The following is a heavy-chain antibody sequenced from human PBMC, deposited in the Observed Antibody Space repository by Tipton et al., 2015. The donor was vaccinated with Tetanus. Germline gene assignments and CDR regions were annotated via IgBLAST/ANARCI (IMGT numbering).Heavy chain of an antibody. V-gene: IGHV4-39*01. CDR1: GGSVSNSFYL. D-gene: IGHD6-19*01. CDR3: ARNYNSGWYSGGKGWFDP. CDR2: IYYNGNT. J-gene: IGHJ5*02. Sequence: TLSLTCTVSGGSVSNSFYLWGWTRQPPGKGLEWIGNIYYNGNTYYNPSLKSRVNISVDTSKNQFSLKLRSVTAADTAVYYCARNYNSGWYSGGKGWFDPWGQGTLVTVSS.